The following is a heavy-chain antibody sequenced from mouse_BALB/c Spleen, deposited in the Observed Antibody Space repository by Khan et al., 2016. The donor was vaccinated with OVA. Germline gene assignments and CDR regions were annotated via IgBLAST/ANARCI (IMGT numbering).Heavy chain of an antibody. V-gene: IGHV5-6*01. Sequence: EVNVVESGGDLVRPGGSLKLSCAASGFSFSSYSMSWVRQTPDKRLEWVATISSGGDYTYYPDSVKGRFTISRDNAKNTLYLHMSSLQSEDTAIYYWASHLTGSFAYWGQGTLVTVSA. CDR1: GFSFSSYS. D-gene: IGHD4-1*01. CDR2: ISSGGDYT. CDR3: ASHLTGSFAY. J-gene: IGHJ3*01.